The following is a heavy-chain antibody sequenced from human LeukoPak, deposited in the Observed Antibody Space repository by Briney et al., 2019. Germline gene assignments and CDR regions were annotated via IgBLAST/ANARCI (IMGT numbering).Heavy chain of an antibody. D-gene: IGHD6-13*01. CDR3: ARSDAAAAGTNWFDP. V-gene: IGHV1-18*01. Sequence: ASVKVSCKASGYTFTNYGISWVRQAPGQGLEWMGWISAYNGNTNYAQKFQGRVTITTDTSTSTAYMELRSLRSDDTAVYYCARSDAAAAGTNWFDPWGQGTLVTVSS. J-gene: IGHJ5*02. CDR1: GYTFTNYG. CDR2: ISAYNGNT.